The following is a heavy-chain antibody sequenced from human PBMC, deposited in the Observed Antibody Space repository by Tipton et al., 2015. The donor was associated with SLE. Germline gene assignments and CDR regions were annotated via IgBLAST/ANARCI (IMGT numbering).Heavy chain of an antibody. V-gene: IGHV4-30-2*01. CDR2: FLHSGNA. Sequence: TLSLTCAVSGGSINSGDFSWTWIRQPPGKGLEWIGYFLHSGNAYYNPSLKSRVTISLDMSRNQFSLRLNSVTATDTAVYFCARHLGAHNWNYWCQGTLVTVSS. CDR3: ARHLGAHNWNY. J-gene: IGHJ4*02. D-gene: IGHD1-20*01. CDR1: GGSINSGDFS.